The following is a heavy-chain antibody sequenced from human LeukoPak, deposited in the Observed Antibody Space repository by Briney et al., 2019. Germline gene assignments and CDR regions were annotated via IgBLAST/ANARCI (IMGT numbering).Heavy chain of an antibody. D-gene: IGHD4/OR15-4a*01. CDR1: GGSISTSAYY. V-gene: IGHV4-39*07. CDR2: IYYGGNT. CDR3: AREGAANWFDP. Sequence: SETLSLTCIVSGGSISTSAYYWGWIRQPPGEGLQWIGSIYYGGNTYYNSSLKSRVTISVDTSKNQFSLKLSSVTAADTAVYYCAREGAANWFDPWGQGTLVTVSS. J-gene: IGHJ5*02.